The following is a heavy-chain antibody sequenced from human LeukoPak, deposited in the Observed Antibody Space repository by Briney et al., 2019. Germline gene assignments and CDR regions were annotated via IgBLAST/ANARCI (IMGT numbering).Heavy chain of an antibody. CDR1: GFTFSSYW. CDR3: ARVHGWAFDY. CDR2: IKQDGSEK. V-gene: IGHV3-7*03. D-gene: IGHD3-10*01. J-gene: IGHJ4*02. Sequence: GGSPRLSCAASGFTFSSYWMSWVRQAPGKGLEWVANIKQDGSEKYYVDSVKGRFTISRDNAKNSLFLQLNSLKTEDTAVYYCARVHGWAFDYWGQGALVTVSS.